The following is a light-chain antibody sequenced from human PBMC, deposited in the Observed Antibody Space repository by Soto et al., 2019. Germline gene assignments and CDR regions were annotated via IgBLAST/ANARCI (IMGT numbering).Light chain of an antibody. CDR3: QQYGNSPPGT. V-gene: IGKV3-20*01. CDR2: GAS. Sequence: ETVLTQSPGTLYFSPGERATLSCRASQSVGNSHVAWYQQRRGLPPRLLIYGASNRATGIPDRFSGSGSGADFTLTISRVEPEDFAVYFCQQYGNSPPGTFGQGTRLEIK. J-gene: IGKJ5*01. CDR1: QSVGNSH.